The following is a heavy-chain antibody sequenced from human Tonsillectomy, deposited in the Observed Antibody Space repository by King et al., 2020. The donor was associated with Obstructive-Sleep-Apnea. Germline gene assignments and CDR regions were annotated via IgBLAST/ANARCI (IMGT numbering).Heavy chain of an antibody. CDR1: GGTFSSYA. CDR2: IIPILGIA. J-gene: IGHJ6*02. Sequence: QLVQSGAEVKKPGSSVKVSCKASGGTFSSYAISWVRQAPGQGLEWMGRIIPILGIANYAQKFQGRVTITADKSTSTAYMELSSLRSEDTAVYYCARDLGAYYDILTGQPRDYYYYGMDVWGQGTTVTVSS. D-gene: IGHD3-9*01. V-gene: IGHV1-69*09. CDR3: ARDLGAYYDILTGQPRDYYYYGMDV.